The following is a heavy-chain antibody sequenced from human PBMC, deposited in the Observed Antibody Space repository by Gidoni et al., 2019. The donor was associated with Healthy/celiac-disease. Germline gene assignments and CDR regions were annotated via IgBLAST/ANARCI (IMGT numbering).Heavy chain of an antibody. CDR1: GGSFSVYY. V-gene: IGHV4-34*01. D-gene: IGHD3-3*01. CDR3: ARALFDFWSGLGWYFDL. CDR2: INHSGST. J-gene: IGHJ2*01. Sequence: QVQLQQWGAGLLKPSETLSLTCAVHGGSFSVYYWSWIRQPPGKGLEWIGEINHSGSTNYNPSLKSRVTISVDTSKNQFSLKLSSVTAADTAVYYCARALFDFWSGLGWYFDLWGRGTLVTVSS.